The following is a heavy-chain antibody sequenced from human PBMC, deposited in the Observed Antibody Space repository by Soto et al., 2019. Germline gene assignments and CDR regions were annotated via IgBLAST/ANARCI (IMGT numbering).Heavy chain of an antibody. CDR2: IYHSGST. CDR3: ARKTVVPAAIVFGMDV. V-gene: IGHV4-4*02. Sequence: SETLSLTCAVSGGSISSSNWWSWVRQPPGKGLEWIGEIYHSGSTNYNPSLKSRVTISVDKSKNQFSLKLSSVTAADTAVYYCARKTVVPAAIVFGMDVWGQGTTVTVSS. J-gene: IGHJ6*02. D-gene: IGHD2-2*01. CDR1: GGSISSSNW.